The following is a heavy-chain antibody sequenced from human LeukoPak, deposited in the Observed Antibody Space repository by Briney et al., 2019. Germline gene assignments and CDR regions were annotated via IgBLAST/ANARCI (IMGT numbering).Heavy chain of an antibody. CDR3: AKGTSGY. J-gene: IGHJ4*02. CDR1: GFTFSSYW. Sequence: PGGSLRLSCAASGFTFSSYWMSWVRQAPGKGLEWVAVISYDGSNKYYADSVKGRFTISRDNSKNTLYLQMNSLRAEDTAVYYCAKGTSGYWGQGTLVTVSS. CDR2: ISYDGSNK. V-gene: IGHV3-30*18.